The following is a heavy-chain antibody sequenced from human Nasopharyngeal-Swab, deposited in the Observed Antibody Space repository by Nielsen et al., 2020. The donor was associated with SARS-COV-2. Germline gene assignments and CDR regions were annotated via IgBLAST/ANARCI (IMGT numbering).Heavy chain of an antibody. CDR1: NGSFIGYY. CDR2: INHAGTT. V-gene: IGHV4-34*01. Sequence: SETLSLTCGVHNGSFIGYYWTWIRQPPGKGLEWIGEINHAGTTNYTPSLKSRVTMPVDTSKNQFSLKVNSVTAADTAVYYCARRHRSCGGGACPIDYWGQGALVTVSS. D-gene: IGHD2-21*02. J-gene: IGHJ4*02. CDR3: ARRHRSCGGGACPIDY.